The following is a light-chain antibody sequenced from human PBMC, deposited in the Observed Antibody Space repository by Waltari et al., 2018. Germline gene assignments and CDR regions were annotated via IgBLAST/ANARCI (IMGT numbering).Light chain of an antibody. V-gene: IGLV3-10*01. J-gene: IGLJ1*01. CDR1: ELPRKY. CDR2: EDT. CDR3: YSSDSTGLRV. Sequence: SYELTQTPSVSVSPGQTARITCSGHELPRKYAYWFQKKSGKDPRLVIYEDTKRPSGLPGRFSGSSSVTVATLTITGSQVDDEADYYCYSSDSTGLRVFGGGTTVVVL.